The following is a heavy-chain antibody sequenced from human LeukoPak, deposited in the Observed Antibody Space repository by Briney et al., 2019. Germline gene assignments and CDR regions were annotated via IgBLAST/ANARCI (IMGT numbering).Heavy chain of an antibody. CDR1: GGSISSYY. CDR2: IYYSGST. CDR3: ARAPGAYCSSTSCYNYYYYYMDV. V-gene: IGHV4-59*01. J-gene: IGHJ6*03. D-gene: IGHD2-2*02. Sequence: SETLSLTCTVSGGSISSYYWSWIRQPPGKGLEWIGYIYYSGSTNYNPSLKSRVTISVDTSKNQFSLKLSSVTAADTAVYYCARAPGAYCSSTSCYNYYYYYMDVWGKGTTVTVSS.